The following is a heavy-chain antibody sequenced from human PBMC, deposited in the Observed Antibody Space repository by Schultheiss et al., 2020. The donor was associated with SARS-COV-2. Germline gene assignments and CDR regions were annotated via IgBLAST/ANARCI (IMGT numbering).Heavy chain of an antibody. D-gene: IGHD3-22*01. V-gene: IGHV4-39*07. J-gene: IGHJ6*02. CDR3: ARSPSVDYDSSGYTYYYYGMDV. Sequence: SETLSLTCTVSGGSISSSSYYWGWIRQPPGKGLEWIGSIYYSGSTNYNPSLKSRVTISVDTSKNQFSLKLSSVTAADTAVYYCARSPSVDYDSSGYTYYYYGMDVWGQGTTVTVSS. CDR2: IYYSGST. CDR1: GGSISSSSYY.